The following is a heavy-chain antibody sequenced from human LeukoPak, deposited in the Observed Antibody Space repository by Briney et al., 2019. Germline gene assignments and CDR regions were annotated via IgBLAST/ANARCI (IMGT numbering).Heavy chain of an antibody. J-gene: IGHJ4*02. CDR1: GFTFDDSG. CDR3: ARGANPLPLDY. CDR2: IHWNGGSI. V-gene: IGHV3-20*04. D-gene: IGHD1-26*01. Sequence: GGSLRLSCAASGFTFDDSGMSWVRHAPGKGLEWVSGIHWNGGSIAYADSVKGRFTISRDNAKNSLYLQMNSLRAEDTAFYYCARGANPLPLDYWGQGTLVTVSS.